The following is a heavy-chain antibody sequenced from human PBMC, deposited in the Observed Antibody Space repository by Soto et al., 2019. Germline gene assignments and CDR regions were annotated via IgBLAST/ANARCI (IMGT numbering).Heavy chain of an antibody. CDR2: ISSIGST. CDR3: ARGLVIRPYYYHGMDV. D-gene: IGHD3-9*01. CDR1: GGSISSGDYF. Sequence: QVQLQESGPGLVKPSQTLSLTCTVSGGSISSGDYFWSWIRQSPGKGLEWIGYISSIGSTYYNPSLKSRVSVSRDTSKNPFSLKLSSVTTIDTAVYYCARGLVIRPYYYHGMDVWGQGTTVTVSS. J-gene: IGHJ6*02. V-gene: IGHV4-30-4*01.